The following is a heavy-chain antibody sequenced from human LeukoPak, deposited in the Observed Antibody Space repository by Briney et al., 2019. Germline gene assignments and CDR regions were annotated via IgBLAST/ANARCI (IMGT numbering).Heavy chain of an antibody. D-gene: IGHD6-6*01. CDR3: ATKVYEDNYFDY. CDR2: FDPEDGET. J-gene: IGHJ4*02. V-gene: IGHV1-24*01. CDR1: GHTLTELS. Sequence: ASVKVSCKVSGHTLTELSMHWVRQAPGKGLEWMGGFDPEDGETIYAQKFQGRVTMTEDTSTDTAYMELSSLRSEDTAVYYCATKVYEDNYFDYWGQGTLVTVSS.